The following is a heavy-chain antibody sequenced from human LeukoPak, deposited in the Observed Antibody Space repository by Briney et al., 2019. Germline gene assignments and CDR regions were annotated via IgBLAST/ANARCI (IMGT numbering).Heavy chain of an antibody. CDR2: ISYDGSNK. CDR1: GFTFSSYA. CDR3: ARDRVHDSSGYYQPSFDY. Sequence: PGGSLRLSCAASGFTFSSYAMHWVRQAPGKGLEWVAVISYDGSNKYYADSVKGRFTISRDNSKNTLYLQMNSLRAEDTAVYYCARDRVHDSSGYYQPSFDYWGQGTLVTVSS. J-gene: IGHJ4*02. D-gene: IGHD3-22*01. V-gene: IGHV3-30*04.